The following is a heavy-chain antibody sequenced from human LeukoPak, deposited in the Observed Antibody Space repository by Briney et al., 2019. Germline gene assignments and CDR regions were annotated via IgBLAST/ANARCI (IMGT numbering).Heavy chain of an antibody. CDR3: ARGPPLSGSYLYYYMDV. J-gene: IGHJ6*03. D-gene: IGHD1-26*01. CDR1: GYTFTSYD. V-gene: IGHV1-8*03. Sequence: GASVKVSCKASGYTFTSYDINWVRQATGQGLEWMGWMNPNSGNTGYAQKFQGRVTITRNTSISTAYMELSSLRSEDTAVYCCARGPPLSGSYLYYYMDVWGKGTTVTVSS. CDR2: MNPNSGNT.